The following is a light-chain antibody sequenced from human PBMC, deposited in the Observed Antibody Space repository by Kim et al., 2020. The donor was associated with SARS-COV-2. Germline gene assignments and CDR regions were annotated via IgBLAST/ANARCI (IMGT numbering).Light chain of an antibody. CDR1: SSNIGSNA. V-gene: IGLV1-44*01. Sequence: QSVLTQPPSASGTPGQRVTISCSGSSSNIGSNAVHWYQQLPGTGPKLLIYTNNQRPSGVPDRFSGYKSGTSASLAISGLQSEDEADYYCAALDDSLNGWVFGGGTQLTVL. CDR2: TNN. J-gene: IGLJ3*02. CDR3: AALDDSLNGWV.